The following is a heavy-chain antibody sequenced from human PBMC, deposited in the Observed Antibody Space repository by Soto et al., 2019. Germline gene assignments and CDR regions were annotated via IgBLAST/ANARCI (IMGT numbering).Heavy chain of an antibody. CDR1: GYTFTSYD. V-gene: IGHV1-8*01. CDR2: MNPNSGNT. Sequence: ASVKVSCKASGYTFTSYDINWVRQATGQGLEWMGWMNPNSGNTGYAQKFQGRVTMTRNTSISTAYMELSSLRSEDTAVYYCARANRIIVVVPAAQRFDPWGQGTQVTVSS. D-gene: IGHD2-2*01. CDR3: ARANRIIVVVPAAQRFDP. J-gene: IGHJ5*02.